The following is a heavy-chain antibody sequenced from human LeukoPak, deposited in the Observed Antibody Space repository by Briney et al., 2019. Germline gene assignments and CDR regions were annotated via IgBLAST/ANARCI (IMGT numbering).Heavy chain of an antibody. J-gene: IGHJ4*02. D-gene: IGHD5-18*01. CDR1: RFIFSEYA. CDR3: ARGTRADTAMVPFDY. Sequence: PGGSLRLSCSAFRFIFSEYAMYWVRQAPGKGLEWVSGINWNGGSTGYADSVKGRFTISRDNAKNSLYLQMNSLRAEDTALYYCARGTRADTAMVPFDYWGQGTLVTVSS. CDR2: INWNGGST. V-gene: IGHV3-20*04.